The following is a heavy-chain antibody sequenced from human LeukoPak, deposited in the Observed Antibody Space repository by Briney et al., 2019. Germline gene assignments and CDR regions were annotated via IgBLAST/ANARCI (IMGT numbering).Heavy chain of an antibody. J-gene: IGHJ5*02. D-gene: IGHD3-10*01. V-gene: IGHV3-33*01. CDR1: GFTFSSYC. CDR3: ARDRVTMVRGVVPNWFGP. CDR2: IWYDGSNK. Sequence: GGSLRLSCAASGFTFSSYCMHWVRQAPGKGLEWVAVIWYDGSNKYYADSVKGRFTISRDNSKNTLYLPMNSLRAEDTAVYYCARDRVTMVRGVVPNWFGPWGQGTLVTVSS.